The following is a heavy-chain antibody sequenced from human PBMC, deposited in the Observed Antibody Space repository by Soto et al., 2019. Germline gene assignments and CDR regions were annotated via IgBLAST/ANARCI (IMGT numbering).Heavy chain of an antibody. Sequence: VQLVESGGGVVQPGRSLRLSCAASGFTFSSYGMHWVRQAPGKGLEWVAVIWYDGSNKYYADSVKGRFTISRDNSKNTLYLQMNSLRAEDTAVYYCARATMAVAVDYWGQGTLVTVSS. J-gene: IGHJ4*02. CDR3: ARATMAVAVDY. D-gene: IGHD6-19*01. CDR1: GFTFSSYG. CDR2: IWYDGSNK. V-gene: IGHV3-33*01.